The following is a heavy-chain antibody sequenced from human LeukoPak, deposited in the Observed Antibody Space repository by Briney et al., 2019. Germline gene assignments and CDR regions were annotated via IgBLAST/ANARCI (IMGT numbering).Heavy chain of an antibody. D-gene: IGHD3-22*01. CDR2: ISYDGSNK. CDR1: GVTFRSYG. Sequence: GGSLRLSCAASGVTFRSYGMPWVRQAPGKGLEWVAVISYDGSNKYYADSVKGRFTISRDNSKNTLYLQMNSLRAEDTAVYYCHYYYDSSGYYYPLIFDYWGQGTLVTVSS. J-gene: IGHJ4*02. V-gene: IGHV3-30*03. CDR3: HYYYDSSGYYYPLIFDY.